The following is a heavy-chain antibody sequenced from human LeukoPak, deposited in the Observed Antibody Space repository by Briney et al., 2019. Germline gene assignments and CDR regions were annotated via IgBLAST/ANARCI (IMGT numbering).Heavy chain of an antibody. CDR2: ISGSGGST. V-gene: IGHV3-23*01. CDR3: AKLYYDSGGYYWFFDL. D-gene: IGHD3-22*01. J-gene: IGHJ2*01. Sequence: PGGSLRLSCATSGFTFSSYAMSWVRQAPGKGLEWVSAISGSGGSTNYADSVKGRFTISRDNPENTLYLQMSSLRADDTAVYYCAKLYYDSGGYYWFFDLWGRGALVTVSA. CDR1: GFTFSSYA.